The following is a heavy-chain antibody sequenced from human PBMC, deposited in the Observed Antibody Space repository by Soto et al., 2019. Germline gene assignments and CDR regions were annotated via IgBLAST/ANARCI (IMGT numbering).Heavy chain of an antibody. D-gene: IGHD3-22*01. Sequence: QVQLVESGGGVVQPGRSLRLSCAASGFTFSNYGMRWVRQAPDKGLEWVAVISYDGSNKYHADSVKGRFTISRDNSKNTLYLQMNSLRAEDTAVYYCAKLPDSSVGYYYGIDVWGQGTTVTVSS. CDR2: ISYDGSNK. V-gene: IGHV3-30*18. CDR3: AKLPDSSVGYYYGIDV. CDR1: GFTFSNYG. J-gene: IGHJ6*02.